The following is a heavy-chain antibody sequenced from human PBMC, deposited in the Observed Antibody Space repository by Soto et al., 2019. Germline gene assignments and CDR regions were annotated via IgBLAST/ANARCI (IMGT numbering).Heavy chain of an antibody. Sequence: PSETLSLTCAVSGGSISSSNWWSWVRQPPGKGLEWIGEIYHSGSTNYSPSLKSRVTISVDKSKNQFSLKLSSVTAADTAVYYCARYFEGLAVAAVNWFDPWGQGTLVTVSS. CDR3: ARYFEGLAVAAVNWFDP. CDR2: IYHSGST. D-gene: IGHD6-19*01. V-gene: IGHV4-4*02. CDR1: GGSISSSNW. J-gene: IGHJ5*02.